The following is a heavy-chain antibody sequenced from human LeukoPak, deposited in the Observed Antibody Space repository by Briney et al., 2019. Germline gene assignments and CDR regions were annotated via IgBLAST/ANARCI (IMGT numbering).Heavy chain of an antibody. V-gene: IGHV3-21*01. J-gene: IGHJ3*02. CDR2: ISSSSSYI. CDR3: ARTIAGDIVVVVAAAPPYDAFDI. D-gene: IGHD2-15*01. Sequence: PGGSLRLSCAASGFTFNSYSMNWVRQAPGKGLEWVSSISSSSSYIYYADSVKGRFTISRDNAKNSLYLQMNSLRAEDTAVYYCARTIAGDIVVVVAAAPPYDAFDIWGQGTMVTVSS. CDR1: GFTFNSYS.